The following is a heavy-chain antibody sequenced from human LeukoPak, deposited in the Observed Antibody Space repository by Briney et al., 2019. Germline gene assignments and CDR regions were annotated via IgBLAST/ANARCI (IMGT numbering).Heavy chain of an antibody. CDR3: AKGIVVVPAATYFDY. CDR1: GFTFSSYA. CDR2: ISGSGGST. J-gene: IGHJ4*02. Sequence: GSLRLSCAASGFTFSSYAMSWVRQAPGKGLEWVSAISGSGGSTYYADSVKGRFTISRDNSKNTLYLQMNSLRAEDTAVYYCAKGIVVVPAATYFDYWGQGTLVTVSS. V-gene: IGHV3-23*01. D-gene: IGHD2-2*01.